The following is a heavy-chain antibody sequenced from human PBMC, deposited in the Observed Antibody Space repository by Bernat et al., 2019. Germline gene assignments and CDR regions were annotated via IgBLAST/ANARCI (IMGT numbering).Heavy chain of an antibody. V-gene: IGHV3-30-3*01. D-gene: IGHD3-22*01. Sequence: QVQLVESGGGVVQPGRSLRLSCAASGFTFSSYAMHWVRQAPGKGLEWVAVISYDGSNKYYADSVKGRFTISRDNPKNTLYLQMNSLRAEDTAVYDCARDSGYYDSSGPDYWGQGTLVTVSS. CDR2: ISYDGSNK. CDR1: GFTFSSYA. CDR3: ARDSGYYDSSGPDY. J-gene: IGHJ4*02.